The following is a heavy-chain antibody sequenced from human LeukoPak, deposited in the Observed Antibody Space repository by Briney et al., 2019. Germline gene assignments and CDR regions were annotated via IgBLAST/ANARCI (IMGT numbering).Heavy chain of an antibody. CDR3: ARDYYDSSGYYDY. D-gene: IGHD3-22*01. CDR2: VYYSGNT. V-gene: IGHV4-61*08. J-gene: IGHJ4*02. CDR1: GGSVSSGGYY. Sequence: PSETLSLTCTVSGGSVSSGGYYWSWIRQPPGKGLEWIGYVYYSGNTNYNPSLKSRVTISVDTSKNQFSLKLSSVTAADTAVYYCARDYYDSSGYYDYRGQGALVTVSS.